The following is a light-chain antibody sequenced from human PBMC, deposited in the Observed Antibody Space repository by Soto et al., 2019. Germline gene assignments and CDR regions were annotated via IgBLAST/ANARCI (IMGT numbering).Light chain of an antibody. CDR3: GTWDTSLSAGV. Sequence: QSVLTQPRSVSGSPGQSVTISCTGTSSDVGGYNYVSWYQQHPGTAPKLLIYDNNQRPSGIPDRFSVSKSGTSATLCIAGLQPGDEADYYCGTWDTSLSAGVFGGGTKLTVL. V-gene: IGLV1-51*01. CDR2: DNN. J-gene: IGLJ2*01. CDR1: SSDVGGYNY.